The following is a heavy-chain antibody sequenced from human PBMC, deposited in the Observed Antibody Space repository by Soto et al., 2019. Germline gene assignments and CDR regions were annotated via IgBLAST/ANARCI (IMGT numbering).Heavy chain of an antibody. J-gene: IGHJ6*02. CDR1: GYTFTKYA. Sequence: QVQLVQSGAEVKTPGASVKVSCKASGYTFTKYAISWMRQAPGQGIEWIGWISVYNGNTKYAETLQGRVTVTTDTSTTTVYMEMRSLRSDDTAVYYCAREGAGLYYYYYGMDVWGQGTTVTVPS. CDR2: ISVYNGNT. V-gene: IGHV1-18*01. D-gene: IGHD6-19*01. CDR3: AREGAGLYYYYYGMDV.